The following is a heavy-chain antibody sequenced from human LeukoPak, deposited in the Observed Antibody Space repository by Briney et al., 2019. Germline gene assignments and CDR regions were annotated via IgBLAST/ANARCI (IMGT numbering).Heavy chain of an antibody. CDR2: ISSSGSTI. D-gene: IGHD6-19*01. V-gene: IGHV3-48*03. J-gene: IGHJ4*02. Sequence: GGSLRLSCAASGFTFSGFEMNWVRQAPGKGLEWVSYISSSGSTIYHADSVKGRFTISRDNAKNSLYLQMNSLRAEDTAVYYCARGPSVAGYGYWGQGTLVTVSS. CDR3: ARGPSVAGYGY. CDR1: GFTFSGFE.